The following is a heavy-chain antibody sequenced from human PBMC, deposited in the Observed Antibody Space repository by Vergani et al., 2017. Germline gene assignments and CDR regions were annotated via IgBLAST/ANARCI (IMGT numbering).Heavy chain of an antibody. J-gene: IGHJ6*03. Sequence: QVQLQESGPGLVKPSQTLSLTCTVSGVSISSGAYYWSWIRQHPGKGLEWIGYIYYSGSTYYNPSLKSRVTISVDTSKNQFSLKLSSVTAADTAVYYCARQGHLAAADIYYYYYYMDVWGKGTTVTVSS. CDR2: IYYSGST. D-gene: IGHD6-13*01. V-gene: IGHV4-31*03. CDR1: GVSISSGAYY. CDR3: ARQGHLAAADIYYYYYYMDV.